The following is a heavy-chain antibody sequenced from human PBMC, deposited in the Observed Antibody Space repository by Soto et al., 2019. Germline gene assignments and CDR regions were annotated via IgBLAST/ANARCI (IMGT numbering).Heavy chain of an antibody. Sequence: GALRLSCAASGFTFSSYWMPWVRQAPGKGLVWVSRINSDGSSTSYADSVKGRFTISRDNAKNTLYLQMKSLRAEDTAVYYCARGQAPGIFVSWGQGTLVTVSS. V-gene: IGHV3-74*01. D-gene: IGHD3-3*01. CDR1: GFTFSSYW. CDR2: INSDGSST. J-gene: IGHJ5*02. CDR3: ARGQAPGIFVS.